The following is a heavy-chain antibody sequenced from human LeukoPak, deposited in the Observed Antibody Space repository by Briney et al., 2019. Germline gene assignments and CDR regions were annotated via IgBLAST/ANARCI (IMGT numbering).Heavy chain of an antibody. V-gene: IGHV3-21*01. CDR2: ISSSSSYI. Sequence: GGSLRLSCAASGFTFSTYSVNWVRQAPGKGLEWVSSISSSSSYIYYADSVKGRFTISRDNAKNSLYLQMNSLRAEDTAVYYCARELTYYYDSSGYSDYWGQGTLVTVSS. J-gene: IGHJ4*02. D-gene: IGHD3-22*01. CDR3: ARELTYYYDSSGYSDY. CDR1: GFTFSTYS.